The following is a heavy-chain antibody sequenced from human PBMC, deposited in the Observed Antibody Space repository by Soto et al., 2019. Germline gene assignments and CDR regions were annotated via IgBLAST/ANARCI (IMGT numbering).Heavy chain of an antibody. CDR3: AKSSTAEYYYYGMDV. D-gene: IGHD4-4*01. CDR2: ISYDGSNR. CDR1: GLTFSSYG. J-gene: IGHJ6*02. Sequence: GGSLRLSCAASGLTFSSYGMHWVRQAPGKGLEWVAVISYDGSNRYYADSVKGRFTISRDNSKNTVYLQMNSLRAEDTAVYYCAKSSTAEYYYYGMDVWGQGTTVTVSS. V-gene: IGHV3-30*18.